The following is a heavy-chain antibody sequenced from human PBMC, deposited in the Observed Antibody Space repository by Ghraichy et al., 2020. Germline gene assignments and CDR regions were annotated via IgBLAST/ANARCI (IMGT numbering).Heavy chain of an antibody. J-gene: IGHJ4*02. CDR2: ISYSSSYI. V-gene: IGHV3-21*01. D-gene: IGHD3-22*01. CDR3: ARETYYYDSSGYYPYYFDY. CDR1: GFTFSSYS. Sequence: GGSLRLSCAASGFTFSSYSMNWVRQAPGKGLEWVSSISYSSSYIYYADSVKGRFTISRDNAKNSLYLQMSSLRAEDTAVYYCARETYYYDSSGYYPYYFDYWGQGTLVTVSP.